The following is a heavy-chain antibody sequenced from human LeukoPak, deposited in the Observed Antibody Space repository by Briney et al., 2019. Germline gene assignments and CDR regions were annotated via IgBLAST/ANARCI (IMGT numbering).Heavy chain of an antibody. Sequence: PGGSLRLSCAAPGFTFSGSWMTWVRQAPGKGLEWVANINQDGSEKYYVDSVKGRFAISRDNAKDSLYLQMNGLRAEDTAVYYCAVGYSYYGYTFDYWGQGTLVTVSS. CDR3: AVGYSYYGYTFDY. J-gene: IGHJ4*02. V-gene: IGHV3-7*05. D-gene: IGHD5-18*01. CDR2: INQDGSEK. CDR1: GFTFSGSW.